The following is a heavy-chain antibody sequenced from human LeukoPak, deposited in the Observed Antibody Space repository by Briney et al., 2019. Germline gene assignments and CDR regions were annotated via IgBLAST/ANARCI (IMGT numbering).Heavy chain of an antibody. Sequence: SQTLSLTCTVSGGSISSGGYYWSWIRQPPGKGLEWIGYIYHSGSTNYNASLKSRVTISVDTSKNQFSLKLSSVTAADTAVYYCTRRRNYLSHFDYWGQGTLVTVSS. D-gene: IGHD1-7*01. CDR2: IYHSGST. CDR3: TRRRNYLSHFDY. V-gene: IGHV4-30-2*01. CDR1: GGSISSGGYY. J-gene: IGHJ4*02.